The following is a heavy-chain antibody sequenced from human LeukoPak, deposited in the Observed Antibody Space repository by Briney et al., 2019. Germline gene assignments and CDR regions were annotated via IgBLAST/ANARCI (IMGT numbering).Heavy chain of an antibody. CDR1: GFSVSSNY. CDR3: ARSPWGITMIAEA. J-gene: IGHJ5*02. Sequence: GGSLRLSCAASGFSVSSNYMGWVRQAPGKGLEWVSVIYSGGTTYYADSVKGRFIISRDNSKNTLYLQMNNLRAEDTAVYYCARSPWGITMIAEAWGQGTLVTVSS. CDR2: IYSGGTT. V-gene: IGHV3-53*01. D-gene: IGHD3-22*01.